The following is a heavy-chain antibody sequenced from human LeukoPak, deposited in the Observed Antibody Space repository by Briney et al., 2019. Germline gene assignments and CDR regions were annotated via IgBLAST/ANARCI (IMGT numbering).Heavy chain of an antibody. CDR1: GGSLNDYI. V-gene: IGHV4-34*01. D-gene: IGHD6-19*01. Sequence: SETLSLTCAVYGGSLNDYIWSWIRQPPGKGLEWIGSIYYSGSTYYNPSLKSRVTISVDTSKNQFSLKLSSVTAADTAVYYCARLDSSGWSWNWFDPWGQGTLVTVSS. CDR2: IYYSGST. J-gene: IGHJ5*02. CDR3: ARLDSSGWSWNWFDP.